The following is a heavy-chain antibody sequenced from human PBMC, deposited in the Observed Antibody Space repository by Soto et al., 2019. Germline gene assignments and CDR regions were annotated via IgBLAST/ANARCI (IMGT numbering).Heavy chain of an antibody. D-gene: IGHD3-3*01. Sequence: PSETLSLTCNVTSRSISSYYWTWIRQPPGKGLEWIGYLYNTGSTNYNPSLKSRVTISLDTSKNQFFLNLSSVTAADTAVYYCAGMSFTVFGEVIDNFYFYGMDVWGQGTTVTVSS. V-gene: IGHV4-59*03. J-gene: IGHJ6*02. CDR3: AGMSFTVFGEVIDNFYFYGMDV. CDR2: LYNTGST. CDR1: SRSISSYY.